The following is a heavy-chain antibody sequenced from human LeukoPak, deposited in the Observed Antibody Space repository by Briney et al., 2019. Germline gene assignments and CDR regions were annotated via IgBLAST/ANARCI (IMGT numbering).Heavy chain of an antibody. CDR2: ISYDGSTK. CDR1: GFSFSSYG. V-gene: IGHV3-30-3*01. D-gene: IGHD2-2*01. CDR3: AREGYCSSTSCSDAFDI. Sequence: GGSLGLSCAASGFSFSSYGMHWVRQAPGKGLEWVAVISYDGSTKYYADSVKGRFTISRDNSKNTLYLQMNSLRAEDTAVYYCAREGYCSSTSCSDAFDIWGQGTMLTVSS. J-gene: IGHJ3*02.